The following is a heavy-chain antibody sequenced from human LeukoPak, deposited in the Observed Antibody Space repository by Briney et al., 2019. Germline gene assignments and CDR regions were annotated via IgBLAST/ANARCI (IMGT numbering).Heavy chain of an antibody. CDR1: GFTFSSFA. CDR3: AKDNRRHYTSGPNPDSLH. Sequence: GGSLRLSCAASGFTFSSFAMSWVRQAPGTGLEWVSAISGSGTSTYYADSVKGRFTISRDNSRNTLYLQMNSLRVEDTAFYYCAKDNRRHYTSGPNPDSLHWGQGALVTVSS. CDR2: ISGSGTST. V-gene: IGHV3-23*01. J-gene: IGHJ4*02. D-gene: IGHD6-19*01.